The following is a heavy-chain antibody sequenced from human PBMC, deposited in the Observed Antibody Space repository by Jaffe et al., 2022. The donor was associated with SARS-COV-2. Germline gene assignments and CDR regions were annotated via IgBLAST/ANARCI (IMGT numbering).Heavy chain of an antibody. D-gene: IGHD6-13*01. J-gene: IGHJ6*02. CDR1: GFTVSSNY. CDR3: ARVMSSSWYRGDYYYYYGMDV. CDR2: IYSGGST. V-gene: IGHV3-53*01. Sequence: EVQLVESGGGLIQPGGSLRLSCAASGFTVSSNYMSWVRQAPGKGLEWVSVIYSGGSTYYADSVKGRFTISRDNSKNTLYLQMNSLRAEDTAVYYCARVMSSSWYRGDYYYYYGMDVWGQGTTVTVSS.